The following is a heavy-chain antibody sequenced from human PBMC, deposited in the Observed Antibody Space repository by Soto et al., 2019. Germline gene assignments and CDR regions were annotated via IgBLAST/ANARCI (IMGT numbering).Heavy chain of an antibody. J-gene: IGHJ5*02. Sequence: SETLSLTCSVSGVSMRNSYWTWIRQSAGKGLEWIGRISTSGNTNYNPSLNSRLTMSVDTSKNQVTLKLTSVTAADTAVYYCARGGGVPALGDPRGQGTLVTFSS. V-gene: IGHV4-4*07. CDR1: GVSMRNSY. D-gene: IGHD3-16*01. CDR3: ARGGGVPALGDP. CDR2: ISTSGNT.